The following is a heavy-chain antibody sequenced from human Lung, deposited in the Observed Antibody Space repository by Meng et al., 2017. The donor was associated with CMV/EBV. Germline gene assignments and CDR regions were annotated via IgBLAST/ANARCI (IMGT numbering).Heavy chain of an antibody. CDR1: GLTTISNYW. CDR2: IKRDGSEK. D-gene: IGHD3-10*01. V-gene: IGHV3-7*01. J-gene: IGHJ4*02. CDR3: ARESRDLDY. Sequence: GGSXRLSCAGSGLTTISNYWMSWVRQAPGKGLEWLANIKRDGSEKYYVDSVKGRFTISRDNTNKSLYLQMSSLRAEDTAVYYCARESRDLDYWGQGTLVTVSS.